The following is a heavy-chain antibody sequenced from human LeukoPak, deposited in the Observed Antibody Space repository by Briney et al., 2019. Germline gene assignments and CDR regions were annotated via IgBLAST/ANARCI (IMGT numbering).Heavy chain of an antibody. V-gene: IGHV3-73*01. CDR1: GFTFSGSS. CDR2: IRSKASSYAT. Sequence: GGSLRLSCAASGFTFSGSSMHWVRQASGKGLEWVGRIRSKASSYATAYAASVKGSFNISRDNSKNTPYLKMNSLKTEATAVYYCTSPRDGYNSGAFDIWGQGTMVTVSS. J-gene: IGHJ3*02. CDR3: TSPRDGYNSGAFDI. D-gene: IGHD5-24*01.